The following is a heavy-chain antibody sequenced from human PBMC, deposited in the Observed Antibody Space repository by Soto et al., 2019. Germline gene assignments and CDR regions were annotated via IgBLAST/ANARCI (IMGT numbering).Heavy chain of an antibody. J-gene: IGHJ4*02. V-gene: IGHV4-59*11. Sequence: PSETLSLTCTVSGGSLSPHYWSWIRQPPGKGLEWIGYIYYSGSTNYNPSLKSRVTISVDTSKNQFSLKLSSVTAADTAVYYCARDSTVVRGVFDYWGQGTLVTVSS. CDR3: ARDSTVVRGVFDY. CDR2: IYYSGST. D-gene: IGHD3-10*01. CDR1: GGSLSPHY.